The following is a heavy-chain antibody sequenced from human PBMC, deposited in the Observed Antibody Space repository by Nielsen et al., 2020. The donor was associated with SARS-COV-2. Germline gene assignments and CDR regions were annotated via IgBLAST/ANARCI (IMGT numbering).Heavy chain of an antibody. CDR1: GFTFSSYW. J-gene: IGHJ4*02. V-gene: IGHV3-74*01. CDR2: INSDGSST. D-gene: IGHD3-16*01. Sequence: GESLKISCAASGFTFSSYWMHWVRQAPGKGLVWVSRINSDGSSTSYADSVKGRFTISRDNAKNSLYLQMNSLRAEDTALYYCAKVGQGLDYWGQGTLVTVSS. CDR3: AKVGQGLDY.